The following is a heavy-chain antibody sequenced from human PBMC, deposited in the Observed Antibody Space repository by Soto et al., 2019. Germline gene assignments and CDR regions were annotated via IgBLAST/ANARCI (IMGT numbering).Heavy chain of an antibody. CDR1: GGSISSYD. J-gene: IGHJ5*02. Sequence: QVQLQESGPGLVKPSETLSLTCTVSGGSISSYDWSWIRQPPGKGLEWIGYIYYSGSTNYNPSLKSRVTISVDTSKNQFSLKLSSVTAADTAVYYCAREVYDYIWGGYRHNWFDPWGQGTPVTVSS. CDR2: IYYSGST. D-gene: IGHD3-16*02. CDR3: AREVYDYIWGGYRHNWFDP. V-gene: IGHV4-59*01.